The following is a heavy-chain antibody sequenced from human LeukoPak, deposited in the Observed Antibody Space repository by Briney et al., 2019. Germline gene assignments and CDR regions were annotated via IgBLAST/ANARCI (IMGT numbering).Heavy chain of an antibody. Sequence: GGSLRLSCAASGFTFSSYAMSWVRQAPGKGLEWVSAISGSGGSTYYADSVKGRFTISRDNSKNTLYLQMNSLRAEDTAVYYCAKEMLDIVVVVAAPDIWGQGTMVTVSS. J-gene: IGHJ3*02. D-gene: IGHD2-15*01. CDR3: AKEMLDIVVVVAAPDI. CDR1: GFTFSSYA. V-gene: IGHV3-23*01. CDR2: ISGSGGST.